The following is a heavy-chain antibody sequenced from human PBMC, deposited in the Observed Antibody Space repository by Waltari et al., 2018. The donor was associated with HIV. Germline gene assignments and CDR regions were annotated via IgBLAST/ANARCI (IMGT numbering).Heavy chain of an antibody. CDR2: INPDSGGT. V-gene: IGHV1-2*02. J-gene: IGHJ4*02. CDR3: ARVPQGRLGELSTYYFDY. D-gene: IGHD3-16*01. Sequence: QVQLVQSGAVVTKPGASVKVPCKTSGYTFGDNYIHWLPQAPGEGPEWMRWINPDSGGTNYAQRFQDRVTLTRDTHISTVFMDLSRLASDDTAVYYCARVPQGRLGELSTYYFDYLGQGSLVIDSS. CDR1: GYTFGDNY.